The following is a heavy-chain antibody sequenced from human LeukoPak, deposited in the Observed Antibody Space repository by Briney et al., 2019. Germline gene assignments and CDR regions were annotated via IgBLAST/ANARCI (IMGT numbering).Heavy chain of an antibody. J-gene: IGHJ4*02. CDR3: ARDVGGAGSY. D-gene: IGHD3-10*01. V-gene: IGHV3-74*01. CDR2: IDNDGRTT. Sequence: GGSLRLSCAAPGYSFRNYWMHWVRQAPGKGPVWVSRIDNDGRTTDYAVSVKGRFTISRDNVQNTLYLQMDSLRAEDTAVYYCARDVGGAGSYWGQGTLVTVSS. CDR1: GYSFRNYW.